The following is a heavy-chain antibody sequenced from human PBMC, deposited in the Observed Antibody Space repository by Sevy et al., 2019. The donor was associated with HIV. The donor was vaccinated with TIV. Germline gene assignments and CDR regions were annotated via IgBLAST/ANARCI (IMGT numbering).Heavy chain of an antibody. D-gene: IGHD6-13*01. Sequence: SETLSLTCTVSGGSISSGGYYWSWLRQHPGKGLEWIGYIYYSGSTYYNPSLKSRVTISVDTSKNQFSLKLSSVTAADTAVYYCARGGVEQQLVHDAFDIWGQGTMVTVSS. J-gene: IGHJ3*02. CDR1: GGSISSGGYY. CDR2: IYYSGST. CDR3: ARGGVEQQLVHDAFDI. V-gene: IGHV4-31*03.